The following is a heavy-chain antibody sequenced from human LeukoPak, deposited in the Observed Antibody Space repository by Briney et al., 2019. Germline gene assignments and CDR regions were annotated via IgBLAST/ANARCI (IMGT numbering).Heavy chain of an antibody. V-gene: IGHV3-23*01. CDR3: AKVSGPIVVVPAARYPDY. J-gene: IGHJ4*02. Sequence: PGGSLRLSCAASGFTFSSHAMSWVRQAPGKGLEWVSAISGSGGSTYYADSVKGRFTISRDNSKNTLYLQMNSLRAEDTAVYYCAKVSGPIVVVPAARYPDYWGQGTLVTVSS. D-gene: IGHD2-2*01. CDR2: ISGSGGST. CDR1: GFTFSSHA.